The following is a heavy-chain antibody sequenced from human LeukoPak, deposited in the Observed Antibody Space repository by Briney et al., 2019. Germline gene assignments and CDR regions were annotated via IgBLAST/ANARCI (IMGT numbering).Heavy chain of an antibody. D-gene: IGHD3-22*01. J-gene: IGHJ1*01. CDR1: GGSISSYY. V-gene: IGHV4-59*01. Sequence: PSETLSLTCTVSGGSISSYYWNWIRQPPGKGLEWIGYIYYSGSTNYNPSLKSRVTISVDTSKNQFSLKLSSVTAADTAVYYCASTTYDSSGYYYEYFQHWGQGTLVTVSS. CDR2: IYYSGST. CDR3: ASTTYDSSGYYYEYFQH.